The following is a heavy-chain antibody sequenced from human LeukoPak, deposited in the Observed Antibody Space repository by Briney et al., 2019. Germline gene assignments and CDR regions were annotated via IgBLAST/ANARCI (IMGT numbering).Heavy chain of an antibody. V-gene: IGHV4-59*08. CDR3: ARRGYFDY. J-gene: IGHJ4*02. CDR1: GVSISSYY. D-gene: IGHD3-16*01. CDR2: IYYSGST. Sequence: SEPLSLTCTVSGVSISSYYWRWLRQPPGKGLEWIGYIYYSGSTNYNPSLKIRVTISVDTSKNQFSLKLSSVTAADTAVYYCARRGYFDYWGQGTLVTVSS.